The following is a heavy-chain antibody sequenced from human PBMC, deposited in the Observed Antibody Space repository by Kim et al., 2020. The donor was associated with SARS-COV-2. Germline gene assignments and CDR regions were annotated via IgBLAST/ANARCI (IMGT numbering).Heavy chain of an antibody. J-gene: IGHJ4*02. CDR1: GGSMNYYY. CDR3: ARGGGYSYGRNFFDF. V-gene: IGHV4-59*01. CDR2: VFYSGSI. D-gene: IGHD5-18*01. Sequence: SETLSLTCTVSGGSMNYYYWSWIRQSPGKELEWIGYVFYSGSINYNPSLKSRVVLSLDLSKNQFSLRVNSVTAADTAVYFCARGGGYSYGRNFFDFWGQGTQVTVSS.